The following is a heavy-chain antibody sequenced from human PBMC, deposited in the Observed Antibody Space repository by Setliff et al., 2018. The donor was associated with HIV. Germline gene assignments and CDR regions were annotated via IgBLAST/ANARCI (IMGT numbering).Heavy chain of an antibody. D-gene: IGHD1-26*01. Sequence: GSLRLSCAASGFTFRSYWMHWVRQAPGKGLVWVSRFNTNGNRTTYADSVKGRFTISRDNAKNTVYLQMNSLRAEDTAVYYCARGPLYGGSPADYHYYYMAVWGKGTTVTAP. CDR2: FNTNGNRT. J-gene: IGHJ6*03. CDR1: GFTFRSYW. V-gene: IGHV3-74*01. CDR3: ARGPLYGGSPADYHYYYMAV.